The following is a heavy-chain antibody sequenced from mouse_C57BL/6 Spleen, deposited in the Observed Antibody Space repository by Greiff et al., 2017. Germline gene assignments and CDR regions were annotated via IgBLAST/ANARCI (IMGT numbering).Heavy chain of an antibody. V-gene: IGHV1-69*01. D-gene: IGHD5-1*01. Sequence: QVQLQQPGAELVMPGASVKLSCKASGYTFTSYWMHWVQQRPGQGLEWIGEIAPSDSYTNYNQKFKGKSTLTVDKSSSTAYMQLSSLTSEDSAVYYCARKEVGVPRYLDVWGTGTTVTVSS. CDR3: ARKEVGVPRYLDV. CDR2: IAPSDSYT. J-gene: IGHJ1*03. CDR1: GYTFTSYW.